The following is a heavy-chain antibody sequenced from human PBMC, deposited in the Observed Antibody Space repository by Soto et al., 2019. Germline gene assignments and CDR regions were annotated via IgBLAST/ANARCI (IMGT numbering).Heavy chain of an antibody. Sequence: SETLSLTCTVSGGSISSGGYYWSWIRQHPGKGLEWIGYIYYSGSTYYNPFLKSRVTISVDTSKNQFSLKLSSVTAADTAVYYCARDLYYGTAPDAFDIWGQGTMVTVSS. J-gene: IGHJ3*02. V-gene: IGHV4-31*03. D-gene: IGHD3-10*01. CDR2: IYYSGST. CDR1: GGSISSGGYY. CDR3: ARDLYYGTAPDAFDI.